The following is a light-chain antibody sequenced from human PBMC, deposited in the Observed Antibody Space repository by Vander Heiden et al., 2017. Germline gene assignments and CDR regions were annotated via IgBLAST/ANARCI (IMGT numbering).Light chain of an antibody. V-gene: IGLV8-61*01. CDR3: VLDRGGGIWM. CDR2: RTN. J-gene: IGLJ3*02. CDR1: SGSVSTSDY. Sequence: QTVVTQEPSFSVSPGGTVTLPCGLSSGSVSTSDYPTWYQQTTCQPPRTLIYRTNTRSAGVPDRFSGYIRGNKAALTITGAQADDEVDYYCVLDRGGGIWMFGGGTKRTVL.